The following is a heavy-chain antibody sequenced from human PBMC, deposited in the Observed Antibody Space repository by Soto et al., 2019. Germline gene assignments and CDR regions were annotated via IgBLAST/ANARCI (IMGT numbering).Heavy chain of an antibody. CDR3: AREDFYRFDY. CDR2: IKEDGSAK. CDR1: GFTFTSCW. V-gene: IGHV3-7*01. J-gene: IGHJ4*02. Sequence: EVQLVESGGGLVQPGGSLRVSCAASGFTFTSCWMSWVRQAPGKGLEWVANIKEDGSAKYYLDSVKGRFTISRDNAKNSLYLQMNSLRADDTAVYYCAREDFYRFDYWGQGNLVTVSS.